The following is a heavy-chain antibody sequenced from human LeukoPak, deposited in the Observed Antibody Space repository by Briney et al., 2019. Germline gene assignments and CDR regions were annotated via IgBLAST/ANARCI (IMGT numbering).Heavy chain of an antibody. CDR1: GFTFSSYS. D-gene: IGHD1-1*01. J-gene: IGHJ4*02. Sequence: PGGSLRLSCAASGFTFSSYSMNWVRQAPGKGLEWVSSISSSSSYIYYADSVRGRFTISRGNSKNTLYLQMNNLKVEDTAVYYCARGPSLRLAGNAFDYWGQGTLVSVSS. V-gene: IGHV3-21*04. CDR2: ISSSSSYI. CDR3: ARGPSLRLAGNAFDY.